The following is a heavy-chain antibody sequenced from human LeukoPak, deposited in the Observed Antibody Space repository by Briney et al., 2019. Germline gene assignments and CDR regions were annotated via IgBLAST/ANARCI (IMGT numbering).Heavy chain of an antibody. Sequence: PGGSLRLSCTASGFTLSSYSMNWVRQAPGKGLEWVSSITSSSSYIYYGDSVKGRFTISRDNARNSPFLQMNSLRAEDTAVYYCAKPAKTDYADYWGQGTLVTVSS. V-gene: IGHV3-21*04. J-gene: IGHJ4*02. CDR2: ITSSSSYI. CDR1: GFTLSSYS. D-gene: IGHD1-14*01. CDR3: AKPAKTDYADY.